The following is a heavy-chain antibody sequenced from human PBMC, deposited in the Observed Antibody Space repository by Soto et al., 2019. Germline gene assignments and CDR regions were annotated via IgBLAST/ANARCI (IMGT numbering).Heavy chain of an antibody. Sequence: GGSLRLSCAASGFSFSTYAMTWVRQAPGKGLEWVSAISGGGSNTHYADSVKGRFTISRDNSKNTLYLQMNALSAEDTAFYYCAKDRGGFAGGWEYFDYWGQGALVTVSS. CDR3: AKDRGGFAGGWEYFDY. J-gene: IGHJ4*02. V-gene: IGHV3-23*01. D-gene: IGHD6-19*01. CDR1: GFSFSTYA. CDR2: ISGGGSNT.